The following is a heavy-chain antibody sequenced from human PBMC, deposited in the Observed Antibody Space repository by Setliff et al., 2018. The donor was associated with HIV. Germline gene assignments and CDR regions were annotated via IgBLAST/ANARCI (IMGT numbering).Heavy chain of an antibody. CDR2: IHYTGIS. CDR1: GGSMGSHY. V-gene: IGHV4-59*03. CDR3: AGGGGGSWLLYYGMDV. Sequence: SETLSLTCVISGGSMGSHYWSWIRQSPGKGLEWIGNIHYTGISDINPSLKRRATISLDRPKIQFSLKLSSVTAADTAVSYCAGGGGGSWLLYYGMDVWGQGTTVTVSS. J-gene: IGHJ6*02. D-gene: IGHD6-13*01.